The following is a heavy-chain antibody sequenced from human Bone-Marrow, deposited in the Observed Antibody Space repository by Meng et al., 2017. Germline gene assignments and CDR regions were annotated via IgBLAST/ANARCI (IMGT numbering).Heavy chain of an antibody. D-gene: IGHD2-21*01. Sequence: QAQLVQSGAEVKNPGASVKVSCKSSGYTFTGHYIYWVRQAPGQGLEWMGWINPKSGDTKYAQNFQGRVTLTRDTSISTAHMELSRLSSDDTAVYYCARRVSTVGDLDYWGQGTLVTVSS. V-gene: IGHV1-2*02. CDR3: ARRVSTVGDLDY. CDR2: INPKSGDT. J-gene: IGHJ4*02. CDR1: GYTFTGHY.